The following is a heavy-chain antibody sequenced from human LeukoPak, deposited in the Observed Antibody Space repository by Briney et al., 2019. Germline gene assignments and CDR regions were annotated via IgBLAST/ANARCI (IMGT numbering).Heavy chain of an antibody. V-gene: IGHV3-7*01. CDR3: ARGSRLSYGRLDAFDI. Sequence: QSGGSLRLSCAASGFTFSSYWMSWVRQAPGKGLEWVANIKQDGSEKYYVDSVKGRFTISRDNAKNSLYLQMNSLRAEDTAVYYCARGSRLSYGRLDAFDIWGQGTMVTVSS. CDR2: IKQDGSEK. CDR1: GFTFSSYW. D-gene: IGHD1-26*01. J-gene: IGHJ3*02.